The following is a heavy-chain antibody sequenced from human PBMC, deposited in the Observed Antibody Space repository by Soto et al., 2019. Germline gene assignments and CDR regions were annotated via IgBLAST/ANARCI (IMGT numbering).Heavy chain of an antibody. CDR1: GFTFDDYA. Sequence: EVQLVESGGGLVQPGRSLRLSCAAAGFTFDDYAMYWVRQAPGRGLEWVSAIGWGRGHIAYADSVKGRFTISRDNAKSFRHLQMTSLRVEDSAIYYCAKGGSATLITTAGTDNRFDPWGQGTLVTVSS. CDR2: IGWGRGHI. CDR3: AKGGSATLITTAGTDNRFDP. J-gene: IGHJ5*02. D-gene: IGHD6-13*01. V-gene: IGHV3-9*01.